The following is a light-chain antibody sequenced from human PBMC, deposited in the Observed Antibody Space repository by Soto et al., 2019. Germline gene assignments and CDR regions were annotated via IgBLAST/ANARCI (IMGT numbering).Light chain of an antibody. CDR3: HQYGSSPLT. J-gene: IGKJ1*01. V-gene: IGKV3-20*01. CDR2: GAS. CDR1: QSVSSSY. Sequence: EIVLTQSTGTLSLSPGERATLSCRASQSVSSSYLAWYQQKPGQAPRLRIYGASSRATGIPDRFSGSGSGTDFTLTISRLEPEDFAVYYCHQYGSSPLTFGQGTKVEIK.